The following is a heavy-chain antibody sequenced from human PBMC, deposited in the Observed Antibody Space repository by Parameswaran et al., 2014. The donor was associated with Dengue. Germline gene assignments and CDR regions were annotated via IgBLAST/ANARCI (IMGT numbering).Heavy chain of an antibody. D-gene: IGHD1-14*01. CDR3: ARDLGGTKGVVFDY. V-gene: IGHV6-1*01. CDR2: TYYRSKWYN. Sequence: WIRQSPSRGLEWLGRTYYRSKWYNDYAVSVKSRITINPDTSKNQFSLQLNSVTPEDTAVYYCARDLGGTKGVVFDYWGQGTLVTVSS. J-gene: IGHJ4*02.